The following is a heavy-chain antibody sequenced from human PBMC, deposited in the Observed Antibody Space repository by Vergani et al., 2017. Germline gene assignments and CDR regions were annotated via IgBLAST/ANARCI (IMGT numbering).Heavy chain of an antibody. V-gene: IGHV1-69*01. CDR2: IIPIFGTA. CDR3: ARXNREGIAARDYYYYYMDV. J-gene: IGHJ6*03. CDR1: GGTFSSYA. D-gene: IGHD6-6*01. Sequence: QVQLVQSGAEVKKPGSSVKVSCKASGGTFSSYAISWVRQAPGQGLEWMGGIIPIFGTANYAQKFQGRVTITADESTSTAYMELSSLRSEDTAVYYCARXNREGIAARDYYYYYMDVWGKGTTVTVSS.